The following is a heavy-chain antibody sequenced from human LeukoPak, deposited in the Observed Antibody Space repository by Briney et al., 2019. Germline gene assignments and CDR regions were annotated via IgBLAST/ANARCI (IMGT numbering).Heavy chain of an antibody. Sequence: SETLSLTCTVSGGSISSYNWSWIRQPPGKGLEWIGYIYYSGSTNYNPSLKSRVTISVDTSKNQFSLKLSSVTAADTAVYYCARDHPYYYGSGANYYGMDVWGQGTTVTVSS. D-gene: IGHD3-10*01. CDR3: ARDHPYYYGSGANYYGMDV. CDR2: IYYSGST. V-gene: IGHV4-59*01. J-gene: IGHJ6*02. CDR1: GGSISSYN.